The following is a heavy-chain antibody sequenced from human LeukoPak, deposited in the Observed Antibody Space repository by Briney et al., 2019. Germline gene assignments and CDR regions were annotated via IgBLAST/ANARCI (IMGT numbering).Heavy chain of an antibody. J-gene: IGHJ3*02. CDR1: GFTFDDSA. Sequence: GGSLRLSCAASGFTFDDSAMHWVRQAPGKGLEWVSGISWNSGSIGYADSVKGRFTISRDNAKNSLYLQMNSLRAEDTALYYCAKILGITIDAFDIWGQGTMVTAPS. D-gene: IGHD3-3*01. V-gene: IGHV3-9*01. CDR3: AKILGITIDAFDI. CDR2: ISWNSGSI.